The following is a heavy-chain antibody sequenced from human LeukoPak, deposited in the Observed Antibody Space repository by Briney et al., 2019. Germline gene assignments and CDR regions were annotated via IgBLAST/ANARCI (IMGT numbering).Heavy chain of an antibody. J-gene: IGHJ3*02. Sequence: SETLSLTCTVSGGSISSSSYYWGWIRQPPGKGLEWIGYIYYSGSTNYNPSLKSRVTISVDTSKNQFSLKLSSVTAADTAVYYCARGYYYDSSGYYVDAFDIWGQGTMVTVSS. CDR2: IYYSGST. D-gene: IGHD3-22*01. V-gene: IGHV4-61*05. CDR1: GGSISSSSYY. CDR3: ARGYYYDSSGYYVDAFDI.